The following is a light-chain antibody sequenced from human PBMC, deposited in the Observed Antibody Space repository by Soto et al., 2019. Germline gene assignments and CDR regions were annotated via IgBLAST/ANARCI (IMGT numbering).Light chain of an antibody. Sequence: QSVLTQPASVSGSPGQSITISCTGTSSDVGGYNYVSWYQQHPGKAPKLMIYEVSNRPSGVSNRFSGSKSGNTASLTISGLQAEDEADYYCSSYTSSSPLVFVGGTKLTVL. J-gene: IGLJ2*01. CDR3: SSYTSSSPLV. CDR2: EVS. CDR1: SSDVGGYNY. V-gene: IGLV2-14*01.